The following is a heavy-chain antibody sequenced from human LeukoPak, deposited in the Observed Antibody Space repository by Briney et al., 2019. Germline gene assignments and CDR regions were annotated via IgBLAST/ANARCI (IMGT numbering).Heavy chain of an antibody. D-gene: IGHD6-6*01. CDR1: GFTFNIYW. Sequence: GGSLRPSCAASGFTFNIYWMHWVRQAPGKGLVWVSLIKSDGSSTNYADSVKGRFTISRDNAKNSLYLQMNSLRDEDTAEYYCAREYSSSSGSVSDYWGQGTLVTVSS. V-gene: IGHV3-74*01. CDR3: AREYSSSSGSVSDY. J-gene: IGHJ4*02. CDR2: IKSDGSST.